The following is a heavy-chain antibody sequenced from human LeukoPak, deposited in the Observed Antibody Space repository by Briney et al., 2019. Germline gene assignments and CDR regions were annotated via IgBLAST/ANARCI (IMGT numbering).Heavy chain of an antibody. V-gene: IGHV3-9*01. CDR3: AKDMPRVTVGITGRTFDY. Sequence: GGSLRLSCAASGFTFDDYAMHWVRHAPGKGLEWVSGISWNSGSIVYADSVKGRFTISRDNAKNSLYLQMNSLRAEDTALYYCAKDMPRVTVGITGRTFDYWGQGTLVTVSS. CDR1: GFTFDDYA. CDR2: ISWNSGSI. D-gene: IGHD1-20*01. J-gene: IGHJ4*02.